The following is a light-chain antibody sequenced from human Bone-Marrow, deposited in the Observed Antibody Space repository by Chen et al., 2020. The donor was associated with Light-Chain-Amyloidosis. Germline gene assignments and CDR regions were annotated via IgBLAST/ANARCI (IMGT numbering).Light chain of an antibody. CDR1: QTISSNY. Sequence: EIVLTQSPGTLALSPGEGAKLSCRASQTISSNYLTWYQQKFGQAPRLLIYGSSSRATGVPARFTCSGSWTDFTITINRLEPEDIAMDCCQQYGTSPLTFGGGTKVEIK. CDR3: QQYGTSPLT. CDR2: GSS. J-gene: IGKJ4*01. V-gene: IGKV3-20*01.